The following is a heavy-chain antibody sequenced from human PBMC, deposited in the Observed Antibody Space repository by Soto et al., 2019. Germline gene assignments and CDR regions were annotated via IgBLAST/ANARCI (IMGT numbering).Heavy chain of an antibody. CDR3: ARGEVVVITDACDI. V-gene: IGHV1-3*01. D-gene: IGHD3-22*01. J-gene: IGHJ3*02. Sequence: ASVKVSCKASGYTFTSYAMHWVRPAPGQRLEWMGCINAGNGNTQYSQKFQGRVTITRDTSAITAYMGLSSLRSEDTAVYYCARGEVVVITDACDIWGQGTMVTVSS. CDR2: INAGNGNT. CDR1: GYTFTSYA.